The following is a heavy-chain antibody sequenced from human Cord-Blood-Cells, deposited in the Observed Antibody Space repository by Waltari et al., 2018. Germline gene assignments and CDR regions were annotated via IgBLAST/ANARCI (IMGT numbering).Heavy chain of an antibody. Sequence: QVQLQQWGAGLLKPSETLSLTCAVYGGSFSGYYWSWIRQPPGKGLEWIGENNHSGSTNYNPSLKSRVTISGDTSKNQCSRKLSSVTAADTAGYYCARGYCSSTSCYTRRGNYFDYWGQGTLVTVSS. CDR3: ARGYCSSTSCYTRRGNYFDY. D-gene: IGHD2-2*02. V-gene: IGHV4-34*01. CDR2: NNHSGST. J-gene: IGHJ4*02. CDR1: GGSFSGYY.